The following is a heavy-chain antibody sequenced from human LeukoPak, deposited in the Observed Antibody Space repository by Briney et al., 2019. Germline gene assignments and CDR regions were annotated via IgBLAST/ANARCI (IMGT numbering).Heavy chain of an antibody. V-gene: IGHV4-59*08. CDR2: VYFNGRT. D-gene: IGHD6-13*01. J-gene: IGHJ4*02. CDR3: ATHESSSSWSPAFLDY. Sequence: PSETLSLTCIVSVDSISSYYWSWIRQPPGKGLEWIGYVYFNGRTNYNPSLKSRVTISVDTSTNQSSLKLSSVTAADTAVYYCATHESSSSWSPAFLDYWGQGTLVTVSS. CDR1: VDSISSYY.